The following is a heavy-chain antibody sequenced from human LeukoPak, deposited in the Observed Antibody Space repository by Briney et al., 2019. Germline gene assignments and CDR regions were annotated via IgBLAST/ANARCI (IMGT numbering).Heavy chain of an antibody. J-gene: IGHJ4*02. V-gene: IGHV4-39*07. CDR3: AREPVYYDILTGSEGNY. Sequence: PSETLSLTCTVSGDSISRSSYYWGWVRQTPGKGLEWIGSIYYSGTTYYNPSLKSRVTISVDTSKNQFSLKLSSVTAADTAVYYCAREPVYYDILTGSEGNYWGQGTLVTVSS. CDR1: GDSISRSSYY. D-gene: IGHD3-9*01. CDR2: IYYSGTT.